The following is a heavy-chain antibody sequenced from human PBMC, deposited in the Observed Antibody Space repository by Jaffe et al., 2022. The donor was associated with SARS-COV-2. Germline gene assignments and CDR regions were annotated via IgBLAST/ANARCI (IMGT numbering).Heavy chain of an antibody. CDR2: IYYSGST. CDR3: ARDPSGWSWFDP. CDR1: GGSISSYY. Sequence: QVQLQESGPGLVKPSETLSLTCTVSGGSISSYYWSWIRQPPGKGLEWIGYIYYSGSTNYNPSLKSRVTISVDTSKNQFSLKLSSVTAADTAVYYCARDPSGWSWFDPWGQGTLVTVSS. D-gene: IGHD6-19*01. V-gene: IGHV4-59*01. J-gene: IGHJ5*02.